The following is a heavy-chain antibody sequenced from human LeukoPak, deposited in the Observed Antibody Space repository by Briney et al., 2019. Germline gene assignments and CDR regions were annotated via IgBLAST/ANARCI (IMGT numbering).Heavy chain of an antibody. CDR3: ASDSAWNLHGGYLDH. J-gene: IGHJ4*02. V-gene: IGHV3-30*04. D-gene: IGHD3-16*01. CDR1: GFSFYNLA. Sequence: PGGSLRLSCATSGFSFYNLAFHWVRQAPGKGLEWVSLISHDGNSRKYADSVKGRFIASRDNSKNTLYLQMNSLRSEDTAVYYCASDSAWNLHGGYLDHWGQGTLVTVSS. CDR2: ISHDGNSR.